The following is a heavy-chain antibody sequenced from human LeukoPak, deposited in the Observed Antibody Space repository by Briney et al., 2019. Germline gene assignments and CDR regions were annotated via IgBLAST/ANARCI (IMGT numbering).Heavy chain of an antibody. Sequence: GGSLRLSCAASGFTFSSYGMHWVRQAPGKGLEWVAVIWYDGSNKYYGDSLKGRFTISRDNSKKTLYLQMNSLRVEDTAVYYCARGDGYNDAEYLQHWGQGTVVTVSS. CDR2: IWYDGSNK. J-gene: IGHJ1*01. CDR3: ARGDGYNDAEYLQH. CDR1: GFTFSSYG. V-gene: IGHV3-33*01. D-gene: IGHD5-24*01.